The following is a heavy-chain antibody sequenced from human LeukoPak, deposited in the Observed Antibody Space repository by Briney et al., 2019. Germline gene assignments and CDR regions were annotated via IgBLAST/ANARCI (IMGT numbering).Heavy chain of an antibody. Sequence: GRSLRLSCAASGFTFSSYAMHWVRQAPGKGLEWVAVISYDGSNKYYADSVKGRFTTSRDNSKNTLYLQMNSLRAEDTAVYYCARDWGTRYYGSGSYPDYWGQGTLVTVSS. V-gene: IGHV3-30-3*01. CDR2: ISYDGSNK. J-gene: IGHJ4*02. CDR3: ARDWGTRYYGSGSYPDY. CDR1: GFTFSSYA. D-gene: IGHD3-10*01.